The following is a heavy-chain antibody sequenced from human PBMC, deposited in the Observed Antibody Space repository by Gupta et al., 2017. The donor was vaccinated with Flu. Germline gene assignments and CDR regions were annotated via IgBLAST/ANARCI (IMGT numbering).Heavy chain of an antibody. CDR1: GFTFGDNA. J-gene: IGHJ6*04. CDR2: IRSYGYGGAT. V-gene: IGHV3-49*03. Sequence: EVQLVESGGGLVQPGRSLRLSCTDSGFTFGDNAMNWFRQAPGKGLEWVGLIRSYGYGGATQDAASVKGRFTISREDSNRIVYLQMNSLKTEDTAVYYCSRGTTLSGGMDVWGEWTTVTVSS. CDR3: SRGTTLSGGMDV. D-gene: IGHD3-16*02.